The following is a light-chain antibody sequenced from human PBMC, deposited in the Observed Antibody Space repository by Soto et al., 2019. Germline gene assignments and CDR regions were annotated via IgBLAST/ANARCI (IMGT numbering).Light chain of an antibody. Sequence: QLVLTQPPSVSGAPGQRVTISCTGSSSTIGAGYDVHWYQQLPGTAPKLLIYGNSNRPSGVPDRFSGSKSGTSASLAITGLQAEDEADYYCQSYDSSLSALFGGGTKLTVL. CDR3: QSYDSSLSAL. CDR1: SSTIGAGYD. V-gene: IGLV1-40*01. CDR2: GNS. J-gene: IGLJ3*02.